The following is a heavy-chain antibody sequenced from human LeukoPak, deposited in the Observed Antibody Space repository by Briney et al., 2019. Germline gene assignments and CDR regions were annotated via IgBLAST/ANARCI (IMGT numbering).Heavy chain of an antibody. Sequence: ASVKVSCRASGYTFTDYYIHWVRQAPGQGLEWMGWINPNSGGTNYAQKFQGRVTMTRDTSISTAYMELSRLRSDDTAVYYCARDLSVRGVIDYWGQGTLVTVSS. V-gene: IGHV1-2*02. D-gene: IGHD3-10*01. CDR1: GYTFTDYY. J-gene: IGHJ4*02. CDR3: ARDLSVRGVIDY. CDR2: INPNSGGT.